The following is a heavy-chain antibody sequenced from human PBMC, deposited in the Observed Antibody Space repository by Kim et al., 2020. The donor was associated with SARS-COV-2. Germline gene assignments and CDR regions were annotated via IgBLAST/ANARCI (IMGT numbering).Heavy chain of an antibody. CDR2: ISSSGNST. D-gene: IGHD2-2*01. Sequence: GGSLRLSCAASEFTFSTYWMYWVRQAPGKGLVWVSRISSSGNSTNYADSVKGRFTISRDNAKNTLYLQMNSLRAEDTAVYYCARASSTGCPCYYMDVWGKGATVTVSS. CDR3: ARASSTGCPCYYMDV. CDR1: EFTFSTYW. V-gene: IGHV3-74*01. J-gene: IGHJ6*03.